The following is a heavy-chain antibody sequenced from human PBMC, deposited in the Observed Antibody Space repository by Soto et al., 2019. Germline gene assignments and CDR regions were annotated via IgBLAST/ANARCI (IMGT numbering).Heavy chain of an antibody. CDR1: GGTFSSYA. Sequence: ASVKVSCKASGGTFSSYAISWVRQAPGQGLEWMGGIIPIFGTANYAQKFQGRVTITADESTSTAYMELSSLRSEDTAVYYCALSPGDSYGPHYYYYYGMDVWGQGTTVTVSS. CDR3: ALSPGDSYGPHYYYYYGMDV. J-gene: IGHJ6*02. CDR2: IIPIFGTA. V-gene: IGHV1-69*13. D-gene: IGHD5-18*01.